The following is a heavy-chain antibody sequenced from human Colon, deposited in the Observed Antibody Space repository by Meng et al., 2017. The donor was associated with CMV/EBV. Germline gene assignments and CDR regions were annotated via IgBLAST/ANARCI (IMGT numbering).Heavy chain of an antibody. CDR3: ARGRTNFDY. CDR1: GGSVSRGGHF. CDR2: IFYSGNT. Sequence: SETLSLTCTVSGGSVSRGGHFWSWIRQPPGKGLEWIGYIFYSGNTDYNPSLKSRITMSIDTSKDQFSLNLTSVTAADTALYFCARGRTNFDYLGQGTLVTVSS. J-gene: IGHJ4*02. V-gene: IGHV4-61*08.